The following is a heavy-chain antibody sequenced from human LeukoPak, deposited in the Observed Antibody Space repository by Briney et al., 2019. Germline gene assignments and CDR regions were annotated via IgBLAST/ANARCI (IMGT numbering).Heavy chain of an antibody. J-gene: IGHJ6*03. V-gene: IGHV6-1*01. CDR3: ARARGWNYVPYYYYYMDV. Sequence: TLSLTCAISGYSVSSNSAAWNWIRQSPSRGLEWLGRTYYRSKWYNDYAVSVNSRITINPDTSKNQFSLQLNSVTPEDTAVYYCARARGWNYVPYYYYYMDVWGKGTTVTVSS. CDR2: TYYRSKWYN. D-gene: IGHD1-7*01. CDR1: GYSVSSNSAA.